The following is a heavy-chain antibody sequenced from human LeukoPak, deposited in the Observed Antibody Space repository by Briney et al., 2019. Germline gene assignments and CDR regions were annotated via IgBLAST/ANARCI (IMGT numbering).Heavy chain of an antibody. CDR3: ARHGIGYSGTYYEDC. D-gene: IGHD1-26*01. CDR2: INHSGST. V-gene: IGHV4-39*01. J-gene: IGHJ4*02. Sequence: SETLSLTCTVSGDSISTSNSYWGWIRQPPGKGLEWIGEINHSGSTNYNPSLKSRVTISVDTSKNQFSLKLSSVTAADTAVYYCARHGIGYSGTYYEDCWGQGTLVTVSS. CDR1: GDSISTSNSY.